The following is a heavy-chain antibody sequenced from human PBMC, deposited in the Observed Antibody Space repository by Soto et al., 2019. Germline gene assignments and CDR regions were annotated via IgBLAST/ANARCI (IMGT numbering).Heavy chain of an antibody. CDR2: ITGSGAGT. CDR3: AKYTSGWDLDY. V-gene: IGHV3-23*01. CDR1: GFTLSTYA. J-gene: IGHJ4*02. D-gene: IGHD6-19*01. Sequence: EVQLLESGGGLVQPGGSLRLSCAASGFTLSTYAMSWVRQAPVKGLEWVSSITGSGAGTYYADSVRGRFTISRDNSDNTLYLQMNSLRAEDTAVYYCAKYTSGWDLDYWGQGTLVTVSS.